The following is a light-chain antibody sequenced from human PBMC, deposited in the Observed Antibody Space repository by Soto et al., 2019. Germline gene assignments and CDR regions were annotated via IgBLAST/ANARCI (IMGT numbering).Light chain of an antibody. CDR2: DVS. Sequence: IVLTQSPVTLSLSPGERATLSCRASQNISSYLIWYQQKPGQAPRLLMYDVSNRATGIPARFSGSGFGTDFTLTISSLEPEDLAVYYRQQRSNWPRTFGQGTKVDIK. J-gene: IGKJ1*01. V-gene: IGKV3-11*01. CDR1: QNISSY. CDR3: QQRSNWPRT.